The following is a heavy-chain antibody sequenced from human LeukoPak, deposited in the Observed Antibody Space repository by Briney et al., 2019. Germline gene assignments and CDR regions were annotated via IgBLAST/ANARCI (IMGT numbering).Heavy chain of an antibody. V-gene: IGHV1-18*01. Sequence: GASVKVSCKASGYTFTSYGISWVRQAPGQGLEWMGWISAYNGNTNYAQKLQGRVTMTTDTSTRTAYMELRSLRSDDTAVYYCARVGITIFGVVISPFDYWGQGTLVTVSS. J-gene: IGHJ4*02. CDR1: GYTFTSYG. CDR3: ARVGITIFGVVISPFDY. D-gene: IGHD3-3*01. CDR2: ISAYNGNT.